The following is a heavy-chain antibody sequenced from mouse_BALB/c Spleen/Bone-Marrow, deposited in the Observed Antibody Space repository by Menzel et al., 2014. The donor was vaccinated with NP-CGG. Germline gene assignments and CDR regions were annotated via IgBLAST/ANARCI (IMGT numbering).Heavy chain of an antibody. V-gene: IGHV1S29*02. CDR2: IYPYNGNT. Sequence: VQLQQPGPELVKPGASVKISCKASGYTFTDYNMHWVKQNHGKSLEWIGYIYPYNGNTGYNQKFKSKATLTVDNSSSTAYMELRSLTSEDSAVYYCARGVYYDYDVRFANWGQGTLVTVSA. CDR3: ARGVYYDYDVRFAN. D-gene: IGHD2-4*01. J-gene: IGHJ3*01. CDR1: GYTFTDYN.